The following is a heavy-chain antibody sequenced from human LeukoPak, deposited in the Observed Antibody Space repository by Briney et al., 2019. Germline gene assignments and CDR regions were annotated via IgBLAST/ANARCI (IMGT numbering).Heavy chain of an antibody. CDR1: GFTFSSYG. CDR2: IWYDGSNK. CDR3: ARAPYYDSSGYSL. V-gene: IGHV3-33*01. J-gene: IGHJ4*02. Sequence: PGRSLRLSCAASGFTFSSYGMHWVRQAPGKGLEWVAVIWYDGSNKYYADSVKGRFTISRDNSKNTLYLQMNSLRAEDTAVYYCARAPYYDSSGYSLWGQGTLVTVSS. D-gene: IGHD3-22*01.